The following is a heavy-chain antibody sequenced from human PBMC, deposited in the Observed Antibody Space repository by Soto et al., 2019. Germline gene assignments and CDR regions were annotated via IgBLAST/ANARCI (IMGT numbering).Heavy chain of an antibody. CDR2: ISYDGSNK. Sequence: SLRLSCAASGFTFSSYGMHWVRQAPGKGLEWVAVISYDGSNKYYADSVKGRFTISRDNSKNTLYLQMNSLRAEDTAVYYWARDLSNTAQFEDWGQGTLVTV. CDR3: ARDLSNTAQFED. V-gene: IGHV3-30*03. D-gene: IGHD4-17*01. J-gene: IGHJ4*02. CDR1: GFTFSSYG.